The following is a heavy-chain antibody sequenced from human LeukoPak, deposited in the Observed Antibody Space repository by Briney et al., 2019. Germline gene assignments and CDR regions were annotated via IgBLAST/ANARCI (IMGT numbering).Heavy chain of an antibody. CDR3: ATVSGRRFLEWSWFDYFDY. D-gene: IGHD3-3*01. J-gene: IGHJ4*02. CDR1: GYTFTSYG. CDR2: ISAYNGNT. Sequence: GASVKVSCKASGYTFTSYGISWVRQAPGQGLEWMGWISAYNGNTNYAQKLQGRVTMTTDTSTSTAYMELRSLRSDDTAVYYCATVSGRRFLEWSWFDYFDYWGQGTLVTVSS. V-gene: IGHV1-18*01.